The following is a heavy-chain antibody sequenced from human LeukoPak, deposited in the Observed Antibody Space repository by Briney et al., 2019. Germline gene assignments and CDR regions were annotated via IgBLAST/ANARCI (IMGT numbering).Heavy chain of an antibody. CDR2: IYYSGST. D-gene: IGHD4-17*01. CDR1: GGSISSYY. Sequence: SETLSLTCTVSGGSISSYYWSWIRQPPGKGLEWIGYIYYSGSTNYNPSLKSRVTISVDKSKNQFSLKLSSVTAADTAVYYCARVDIDYGDSLCYWGQGTLVTVSS. V-gene: IGHV4-59*12. J-gene: IGHJ4*02. CDR3: ARVDIDYGDSLCY.